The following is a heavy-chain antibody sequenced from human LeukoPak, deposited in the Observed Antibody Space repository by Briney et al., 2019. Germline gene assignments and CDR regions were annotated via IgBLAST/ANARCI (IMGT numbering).Heavy chain of an antibody. CDR1: GGSISSGGYS. CDR2: IYHSGST. V-gene: IGHV4-30-2*01. Sequence: PSETLSLTCAVSGGSISSGGYSWSWIRQPPGKGLEWIGYIYHSGSTYYNPSLKSRVTISVDRSKNQFSLKLSSVTAADTAVYYCASLWFGESYYYGMDVWGQGTTVTVSS. D-gene: IGHD3-10*01. J-gene: IGHJ6*02. CDR3: ASLWFGESYYYGMDV.